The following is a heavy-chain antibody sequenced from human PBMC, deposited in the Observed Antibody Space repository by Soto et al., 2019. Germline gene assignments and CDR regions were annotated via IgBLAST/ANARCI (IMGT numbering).Heavy chain of an antibody. V-gene: IGHV1-69*13. Sequence: SVKVSCKTSGGTFSTFGISWVRQAPGQGLEWMGGIIPFFGAAEYSQKFEDRITITADESTNTVYMDLRSLTSEDTAIYYCARTAPMDAGDKYYYDFWGQGALVTVSS. CDR3: ARTAPMDAGDKYYYDF. D-gene: IGHD3-16*01. J-gene: IGHJ4*02. CDR1: GGTFSTFG. CDR2: IIPFFGAA.